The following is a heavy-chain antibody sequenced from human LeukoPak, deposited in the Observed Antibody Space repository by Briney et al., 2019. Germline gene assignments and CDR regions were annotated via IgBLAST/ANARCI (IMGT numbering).Heavy chain of an antibody. CDR3: AAQSGVGATFDY. Sequence: SETLSLTCSVSSGSISSYYWSWIRQPPGKGLEWIGRIYTSGSTNYNPSLKSRVTMSVDTSENQFSLKLSSVTAADTAVYYCAAQSGVGATFDYWGQGTLVTVSS. J-gene: IGHJ4*02. CDR2: IYTSGST. CDR1: SGSISSYY. V-gene: IGHV4-4*07. D-gene: IGHD3-10*01.